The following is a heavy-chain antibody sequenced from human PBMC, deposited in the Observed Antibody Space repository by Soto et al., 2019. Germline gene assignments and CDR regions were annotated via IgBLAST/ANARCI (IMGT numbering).Heavy chain of an antibody. V-gene: IGHV3-21*01. CDR1: AFTFSTYT. Sequence: PGGSLRLSCTASAFTFSTYTMHWARQAPGKGLEWVSSISGSSSCIYYADSLKGRFTISRDNSKNTLYLQMNSLRAEDTAVYFCAKLPQYETLTGYLNYFDYWGPGILVTAPQ. D-gene: IGHD3-9*01. CDR3: AKLPQYETLTGYLNYFDY. CDR2: ISGSSSCI. J-gene: IGHJ4*02.